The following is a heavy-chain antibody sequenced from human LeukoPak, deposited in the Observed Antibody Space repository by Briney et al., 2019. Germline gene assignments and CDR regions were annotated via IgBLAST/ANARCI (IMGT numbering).Heavy chain of an antibody. Sequence: GSSVKVSCKASGGTFSSYTISWVRQAPGQGLEWMGRIIPILGIANYAQKFQGRVTITADKSTSTAYMELSSLRSEDTAVYYCARVPLRGYDILTGNGPNYFDYWGQGTLVTVSS. D-gene: IGHD3-9*01. CDR1: GGTFSSYT. CDR2: IIPILGIA. CDR3: ARVPLRGYDILTGNGPNYFDY. V-gene: IGHV1-69*02. J-gene: IGHJ4*02.